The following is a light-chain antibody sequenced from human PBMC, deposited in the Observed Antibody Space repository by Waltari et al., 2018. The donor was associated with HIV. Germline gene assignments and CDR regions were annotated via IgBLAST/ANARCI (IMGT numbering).Light chain of an antibody. V-gene: IGKV3-15*01. J-gene: IGKJ1*01. CDR3: QRYNNWPPAWT. CDR2: GAS. CDR1: QSVNSN. Sequence: DIVMTQSPATLSVSAGERVTLSCRASQSVNSNLAWYQQKPGQAPRLLIYGASTRAAGIPARFSGSGSGTEFTLTISSLQSEDFAVYYCQRYNNWPPAWTFGQGTKVEIK.